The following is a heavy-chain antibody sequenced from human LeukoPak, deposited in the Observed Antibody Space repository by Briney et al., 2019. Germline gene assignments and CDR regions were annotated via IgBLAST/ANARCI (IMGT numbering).Heavy chain of an antibody. CDR2: INYSGSTNFNPSLRGST. J-gene: IGHJ5*02. CDR1: GGSISGYY. Sequence: SETLTLTCTVSGGSISGYYWSWIRQPPGKGLEWIGYINYSGSTNFNPSLRGSTNFNPSLKSRVTISVDTSKNQFSLNLNSVTAADTAVYYCARGGPKWFDPWGQGTQVTVSS. V-gene: IGHV4-59*01. D-gene: IGHD3-10*01. CDR3: ARGGPKWFDP.